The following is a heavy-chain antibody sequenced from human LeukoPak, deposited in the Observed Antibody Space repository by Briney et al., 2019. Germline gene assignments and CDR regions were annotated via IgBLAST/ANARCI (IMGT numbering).Heavy chain of an antibody. CDR1: GFTFSSYG. D-gene: IGHD3-16*01. J-gene: IGHJ4*02. V-gene: IGHV3-30*18. Sequence: GRSLRLSCAASGFTFSSYGMHWVRQAPGKGLEWVAVISYDGSNKYYADSVKGRFTISRDNSKNTLYLQMNSLRAEDTAVYYCAKDGGGVMLDYWGQGTLVTVSS. CDR3: AKDGGGVMLDY. CDR2: ISYDGSNK.